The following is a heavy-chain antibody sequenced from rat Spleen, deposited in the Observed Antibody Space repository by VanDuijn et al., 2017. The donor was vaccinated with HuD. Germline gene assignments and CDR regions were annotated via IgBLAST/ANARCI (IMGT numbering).Heavy chain of an antibody. CDR2: ISTGGGNT. CDR1: GFTFSNYY. CDR3: ARDYSNYFPYWYFDF. Sequence: EVQLVESDGGLVQPGRSLKLSCAASGFTFSNYYMAWVRQAPTKGLEWVAYISTGGGNTYYRDSVKGRFTISRDNAKNTQYLQMDSLRSEDTATYYCARDYSNYFPYWYFDFWGPGTMVTVSS. J-gene: IGHJ1*01. D-gene: IGHD1-2*01. V-gene: IGHV5S13*01.